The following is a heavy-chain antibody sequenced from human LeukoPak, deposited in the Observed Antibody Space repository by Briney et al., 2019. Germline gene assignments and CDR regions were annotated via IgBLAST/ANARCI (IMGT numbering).Heavy chain of an antibody. J-gene: IGHJ4*02. CDR3: AKGDWQLSPFDY. CDR2: IKQDGSEK. D-gene: IGHD3/OR15-3a*01. Sequence: PGGSLRLSCAASGFTFSTYWMSWVRQAPGKGLEWVANIKQDGSEKYYVDSVKGRFTISRDNAKNSLYLQMNSLRAEDTAVYYCAKGDWQLSPFDYGGQGTLVTVSS. CDR1: GFTFSTYW. V-gene: IGHV3-7*01.